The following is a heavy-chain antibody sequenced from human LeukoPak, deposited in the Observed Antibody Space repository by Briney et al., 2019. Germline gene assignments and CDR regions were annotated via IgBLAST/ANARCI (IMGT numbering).Heavy chain of an antibody. CDR2: IYHSGST. Sequence: SETLSLTCTVSGYSISSGYYWGWIRQPPGKGLEWIGTIYHSGSTYYNPSLKSRVTISVDTSKNQFSLKLSYVTAADTAVYYCARDMEVRGFIGVPGVRFDPWGQGTLVTVSS. D-gene: IGHD3-10*01. J-gene: IGHJ5*02. CDR3: ARDMEVRGFIGVPGVRFDP. V-gene: IGHV4-38-2*02. CDR1: GYSISSGYY.